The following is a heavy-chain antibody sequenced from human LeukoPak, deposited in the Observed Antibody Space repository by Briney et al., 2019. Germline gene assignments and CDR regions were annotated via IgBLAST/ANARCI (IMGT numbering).Heavy chain of an antibody. CDR1: GGSFSGYY. Sequence: PSETLSLTCAVYGGSFSGYYWSWIRQPPGKGLEWIGEINHSGSTNYNPSLKSRVTISVDTSKNQFSLKLSSVTAADTAVYYCARGGRGPIGYSTDLGYWGQGTLVTVSS. D-gene: IGHD4-11*01. CDR3: ARGGRGPIGYSTDLGY. CDR2: INHSGST. V-gene: IGHV4-34*01. J-gene: IGHJ4*02.